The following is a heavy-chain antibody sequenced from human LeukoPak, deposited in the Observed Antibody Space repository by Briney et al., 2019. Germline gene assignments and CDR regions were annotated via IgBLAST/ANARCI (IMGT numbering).Heavy chain of an antibody. CDR2: INSGGSST. D-gene: IGHD6-13*01. Sequence: PGGSLRLSCAASGFAFSNHWVHWVRQAPGKGLVWVSRINSGGSSTSYGVPVEGRFTISRDNAKNTLYLQMNSLRTEDTAVYYCAKGVSSSWSNDAFDIWGQGTMVTVSS. V-gene: IGHV3-74*01. CDR3: AKGVSSSWSNDAFDI. CDR1: GFAFSNHW. J-gene: IGHJ3*02.